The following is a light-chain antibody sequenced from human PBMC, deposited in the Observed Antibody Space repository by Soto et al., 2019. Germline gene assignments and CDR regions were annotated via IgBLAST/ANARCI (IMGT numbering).Light chain of an antibody. Sequence: EIVLTQSPATLSLSPGERATLSCRASQSVSSYLAWYQQKPGQAPRLLIYDASNRATGIPARFSGSGSGTDFTLTIGSLEPEDFAVYYCQQRSNWGGTFGQGTKLEIK. J-gene: IGKJ2*01. CDR1: QSVSSY. CDR3: QQRSNWGGT. V-gene: IGKV3-11*01. CDR2: DAS.